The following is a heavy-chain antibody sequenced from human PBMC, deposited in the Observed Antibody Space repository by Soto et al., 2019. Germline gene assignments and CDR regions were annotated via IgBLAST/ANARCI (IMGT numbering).Heavy chain of an antibody. CDR3: ARSPPPLLWFGELLSGGYYYYGMDV. J-gene: IGHJ6*02. V-gene: IGHV1-8*01. CDR2: MNPNSGNT. D-gene: IGHD3-10*01. CDR1: GYTFTSYD. Sequence: DSVKVTCKASGYTFTSYDINWVRQATGQGLEWMGWMNPNSGNTGYAQKFQGRVTMTRSTSISTAYMELSSLRSEDTAVYYCARSPPPLLWFGELLSGGYYYYGMDVWGQGPTVPV.